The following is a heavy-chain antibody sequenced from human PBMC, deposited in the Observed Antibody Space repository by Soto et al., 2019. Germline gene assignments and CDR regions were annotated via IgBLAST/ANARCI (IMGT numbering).Heavy chain of an antibody. CDR1: GYSFTSYW. CDR2: IYPGDSDT. J-gene: IGHJ6*01. D-gene: IGHD2-15*01. Sequence: PGESLKISCKGSGYSFTSYWIGWVRQMPGKGLEWMGIIYPGDSDTRYSPSFQGQVTISADKSISTAYLQWSSLKASDTAMYYCARSVVAATPPPYYYYGMEVWGQGTTVTV. CDR3: ARSVVAATPPPYYYYGMEV. V-gene: IGHV5-51*01.